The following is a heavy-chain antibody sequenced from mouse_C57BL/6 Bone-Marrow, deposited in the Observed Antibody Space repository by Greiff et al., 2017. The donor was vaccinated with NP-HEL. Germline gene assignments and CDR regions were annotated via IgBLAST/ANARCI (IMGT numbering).Heavy chain of an antibody. CDR3: ARSHYYGSSHWYFDV. CDR2: IFPGSGST. J-gene: IGHJ1*03. Sequence: QVHVKQSGPELVKPGASVKISCKASGYTFTDYYINWVKQRPGQGLEWIGWIFPGSGSTYYNEKFKGKATLTVDKSSSTAYMLLSSLTSEDSAVYFCARSHYYGSSHWYFDVWGTGTTVTVSS. CDR1: GYTFTDYY. V-gene: IGHV1-75*01. D-gene: IGHD1-1*01.